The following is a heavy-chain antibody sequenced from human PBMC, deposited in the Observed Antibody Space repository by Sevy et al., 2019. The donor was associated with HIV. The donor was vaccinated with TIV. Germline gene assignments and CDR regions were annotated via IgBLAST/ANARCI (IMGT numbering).Heavy chain of an antibody. CDR2: ISNSGTSI. D-gene: IGHD3-3*01. J-gene: IGHJ6*02. CDR3: AKGLILEWSWYGMDV. CDR1: GFTFSSYE. V-gene: IGHV3-48*03. Sequence: GGSLRLSCAASGFTFSSYEMNWVRQAPGKGLEWVSYISNSGTSIYYSDSVKGRFTISRDNARNSLYLQMNSLRAEDTAVYYCAKGLILEWSWYGMDVWGQGTTVTVSS.